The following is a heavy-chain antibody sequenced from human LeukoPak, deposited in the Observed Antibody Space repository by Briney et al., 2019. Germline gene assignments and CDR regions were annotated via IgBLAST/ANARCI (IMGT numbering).Heavy chain of an antibody. Sequence: PGGSLRLSCAASGFAFSSYAMSWVRQAPGKGLEWVSAISGSGGSTYYADSVKGRFTISRDNSKNPLYLQMNRLRAEDTAVYHCAITVTRRLDYWGQGTLVTVSS. CDR3: AITVTRRLDY. D-gene: IGHD4-17*01. CDR1: GFAFSSYA. CDR2: ISGSGGST. J-gene: IGHJ4*02. V-gene: IGHV3-23*01.